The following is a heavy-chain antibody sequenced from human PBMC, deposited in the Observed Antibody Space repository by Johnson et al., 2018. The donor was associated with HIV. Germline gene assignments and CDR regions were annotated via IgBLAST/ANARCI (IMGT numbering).Heavy chain of an antibody. CDR3: ATHSGNFFRDAFDI. J-gene: IGHJ3*02. D-gene: IGHD1-26*01. Sequence: VQLVESGGGLIQPGESLRLSCAASGFSVSNNHMTWVRQAPGKGLEWVSVIYSGDNTYYADSVKGRFIISRDNFKNTLYLQMNSLRAEDTAVYYCATHSGNFFRDAFDIWGQGTMVTVSS. CDR2: IYSGDNT. V-gene: IGHV3-53*01. CDR1: GFSVSNNH.